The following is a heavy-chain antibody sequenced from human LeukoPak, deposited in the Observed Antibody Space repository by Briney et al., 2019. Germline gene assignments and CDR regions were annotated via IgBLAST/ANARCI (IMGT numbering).Heavy chain of an antibody. V-gene: IGHV3-23*01. J-gene: IGHJ4*02. D-gene: IGHD6-19*01. Sequence: HPGGSLRLSCAASGFTFSSYAMSWVRQAPGKGLEWVSAISGSGGSTYYADSVKGRFTISRDNSKNTLYLQMNSLRAEDTAVYYCANGKQWLPRGPNDYWGQGTPVTVSS. CDR2: ISGSGGST. CDR3: ANGKQWLPRGPNDY. CDR1: GFTFSSYA.